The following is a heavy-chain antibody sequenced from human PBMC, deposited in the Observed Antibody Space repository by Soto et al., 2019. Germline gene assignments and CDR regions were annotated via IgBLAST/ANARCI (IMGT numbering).Heavy chain of an antibody. V-gene: IGHV4-59*01. CDR1: GGSISSYY. D-gene: IGHD6-13*01. Sequence: QVQLQESGPGLVKPSETLSLTCTVSGGSISSYYWSWIRQPPGKGLEWIGYIYYSGSTNYNPSLKSRVTISVDTSKNQFSLKLSSVTAADTAVYYCARDNPRAWPGYSSSWYPRYFDLWGRGTLVTVSS. CDR2: IYYSGST. CDR3: ARDNPRAWPGYSSSWYPRYFDL. J-gene: IGHJ2*01.